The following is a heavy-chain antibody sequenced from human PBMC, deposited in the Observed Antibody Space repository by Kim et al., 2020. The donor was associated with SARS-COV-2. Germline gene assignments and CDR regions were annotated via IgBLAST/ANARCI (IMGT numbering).Heavy chain of an antibody. V-gene: IGHV3-53*01. CDR2: IYSGGST. CDR1: GFTVSSNY. Sequence: GGSLRLSCAASGFTVSSNYMSWVRQAPGKGLEWVSVIYSGGSTYYADSVKGRFTISRDNSKNTLYLQMNSLRAEDTAVYYCASGPPGYYGSGSYLAFDIWGQGTMVTVSS. CDR3: ASGPPGYYGSGSYLAFDI. J-gene: IGHJ3*02. D-gene: IGHD3-10*01.